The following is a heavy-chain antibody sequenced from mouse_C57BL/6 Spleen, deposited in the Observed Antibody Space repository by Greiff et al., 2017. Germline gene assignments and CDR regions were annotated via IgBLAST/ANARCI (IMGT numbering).Heavy chain of an antibody. J-gene: IGHJ3*01. D-gene: IGHD2-12*01. CDR2: ISDGGSYT. CDR3: ARDFTIGPFAY. V-gene: IGHV5-4*01. Sequence: EVQLVESGGGLVKPGGSLKLSCAASGFTFSSYAMSWVRQTPEKRLEWVATISDGGSYTYYPDNVKGRFTISRDNAKNNLYLQMSHLKSEDTAMYYCARDFTIGPFAYWGQGTLVTVSA. CDR1: GFTFSSYA.